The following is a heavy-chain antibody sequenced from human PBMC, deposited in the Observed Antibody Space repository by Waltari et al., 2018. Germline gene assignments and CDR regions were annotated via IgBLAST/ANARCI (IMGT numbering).Heavy chain of an antibody. CDR2: INSGGSST. J-gene: IGHJ4*02. D-gene: IGHD6-13*01. CDR3: VRENIAAAGLES. Sequence: EVQLVESGGGLVKPGGSLRLSCAASGFTFSSYSINWVRQAPGKGLEWVSRINSGGSSTTYADSVKGQFTISRDNAKNTLYLHMSSLRAEDTAVYYCVRENIAAAGLESWGQGALVTVSS. CDR1: GFTFSSYS. V-gene: IGHV3-74*01.